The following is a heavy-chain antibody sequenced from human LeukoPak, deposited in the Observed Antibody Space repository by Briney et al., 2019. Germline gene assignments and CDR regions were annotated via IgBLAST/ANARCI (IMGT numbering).Heavy chain of an antibody. CDR2: IYYSGRT. J-gene: IGHJ6*02. Sequence: SETLSLTCTVSGGSISSYYWSWIRQPPGKGLEWIGYIYYSGRTNYNPSLKSRVTISVDTSKNQFSLKLSSVTAADTAVYYCARAGYSSGWFPPSPSYYYGMDVWGQGTTVTVS. D-gene: IGHD6-19*01. V-gene: IGHV4-59*01. CDR1: GGSISSYY. CDR3: ARAGYSSGWFPPSPSYYYGMDV.